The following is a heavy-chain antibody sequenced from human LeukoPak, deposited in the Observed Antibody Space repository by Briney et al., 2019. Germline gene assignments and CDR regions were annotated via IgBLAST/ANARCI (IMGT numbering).Heavy chain of an antibody. D-gene: IGHD3-3*01. Sequence: GGSLRLSCTASGFTFGDYAMSWFRQAPGKGLEWVGFIRSKAYGGTTEYAASVKGRFTISRDDSKSIAYLQMNSLKTEDTAVYYCSGVALEWLLYSYYYGMDVWGQGTTVTVSS. V-gene: IGHV3-49*03. CDR2: IRSKAYGGTT. J-gene: IGHJ6*02. CDR3: SGVALEWLLYSYYYGMDV. CDR1: GFTFGDYA.